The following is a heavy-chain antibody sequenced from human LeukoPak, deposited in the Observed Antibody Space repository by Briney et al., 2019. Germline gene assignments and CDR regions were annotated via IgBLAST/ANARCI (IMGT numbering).Heavy chain of an antibody. CDR2: IYPGDSDT. V-gene: IGHV5-51*01. Sequence: GESLKISCKGSGYSFTSYWIGWVRQMPGKGLEWMGIIYPGDSDTRYSPSFQGQVTISADKSISTAYLQWSSLKASDTAMYYCARTFPYCSGGSCYGDACDIWGQGTMVTVSS. J-gene: IGHJ3*02. CDR1: GYSFTSYW. D-gene: IGHD2-15*01. CDR3: ARTFPYCSGGSCYGDACDI.